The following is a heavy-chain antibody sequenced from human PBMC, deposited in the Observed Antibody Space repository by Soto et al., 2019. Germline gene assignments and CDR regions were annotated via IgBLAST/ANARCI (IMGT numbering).Heavy chain of an antibody. D-gene: IGHD3-22*01. CDR3: AREPAGGSGYYVLFVY. Sequence: PGGSLRLSCAASGFTFSTFAMHWVRQAPGKGMDWVAVISYDGSNKYYADSVKGRFTISRDNSKNTLYLQMNSLRAEDTAVYYCAREPAGGSGYYVLFVYWGQGTLVTVSS. CDR1: GFTFSTFA. V-gene: IGHV3-30-3*01. CDR2: ISYDGSNK. J-gene: IGHJ4*02.